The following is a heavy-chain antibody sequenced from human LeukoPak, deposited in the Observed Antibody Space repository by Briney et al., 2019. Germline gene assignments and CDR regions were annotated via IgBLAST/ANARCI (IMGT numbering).Heavy chain of an antibody. J-gene: IGHJ4*02. CDR3: AKDVIRGVIFSFDY. Sequence: PGGSLRLSCAASGFTFSSYTMNWVRQAPGKGLEWVSYISSSSSIIYYADSVKGRFTISRDNAKNSLYLQMNSLRAEDTAVYYCAKDVIRGVIFSFDYWGQGTLVTVSS. CDR2: ISSSSSII. V-gene: IGHV3-48*01. CDR1: GFTFSSYT. D-gene: IGHD3-10*01.